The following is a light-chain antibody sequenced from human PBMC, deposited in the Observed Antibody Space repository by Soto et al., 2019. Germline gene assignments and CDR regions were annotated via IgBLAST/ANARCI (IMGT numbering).Light chain of an antibody. J-gene: IGKJ1*01. V-gene: IGKV1-5*01. CDR1: QSISSW. Sequence: DIQMTQSPSTLSAPAGDRVTITCRASQSISSWLAWYQHKPGKAPKLLIYAASSLQSGVPSRFSGGGSGTEFTLTISSLQPDDFAAYYCQQYNTYPWTFGQGTKVDI. CDR2: AAS. CDR3: QQYNTYPWT.